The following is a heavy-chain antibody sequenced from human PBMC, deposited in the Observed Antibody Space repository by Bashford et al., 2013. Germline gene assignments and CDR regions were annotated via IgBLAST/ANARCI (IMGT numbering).Heavy chain of an antibody. CDR2: INDRGDEK. J-gene: IGHJ2*01. CDR1: GFTFSAYS. V-gene: IGHV3-21*06. D-gene: IGHD6-13*01. Sequence: GSLRLSCAASGFTFSAYSMNWVRQAPEKGLEWVSSINDRGDEKNYADSVKGRFTIARDNAKNSLFLQMNNLRVDDTGIYYCARDYSSSWFPECRFFDLVGPWHLVTVSS. CDR3: ARDYSSSWFPECRFFDL.